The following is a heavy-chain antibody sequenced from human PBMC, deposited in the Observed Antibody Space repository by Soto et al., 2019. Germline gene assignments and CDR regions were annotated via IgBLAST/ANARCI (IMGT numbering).Heavy chain of an antibody. CDR2: IYYSGST. CDR3: ARDGYGDYAVGHHNAYDI. J-gene: IGHJ3*02. CDR1: GGSISSGGYY. Sequence: SETLSLTCSVSGGSISSGGYYWSWIRQHPGKGLEWIGHIYYSGSTYYNPSLKSRITMSVDTSKNLFSLKLSSVTVADTAVYYCARDGYGDYAVGHHNAYDIWGQGTTVTVSS. V-gene: IGHV4-31*02. D-gene: IGHD4-17*01.